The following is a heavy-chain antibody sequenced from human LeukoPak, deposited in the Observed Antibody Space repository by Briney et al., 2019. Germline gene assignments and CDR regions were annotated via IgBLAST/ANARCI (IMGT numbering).Heavy chain of an antibody. CDR3: ARGTQRYCSGGTCFPYWFDP. Sequence: SETLSLTCTVSGGSINTYYWSWLRQPPGKGLEWIGYISDSGSPSYNSSLKSRVTILIDTSKKQFSLMLSSVTAADTAIYYCARGTQRYCSGGTCFPYWFDPWGRGALVTVSS. CDR2: ISDSGSP. D-gene: IGHD2-15*01. V-gene: IGHV4-59*01. J-gene: IGHJ5*02. CDR1: GGSINTYY.